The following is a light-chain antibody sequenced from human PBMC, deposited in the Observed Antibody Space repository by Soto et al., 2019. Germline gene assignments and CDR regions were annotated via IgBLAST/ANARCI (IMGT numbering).Light chain of an antibody. CDR3: QQTDTVAK. J-gene: IGKJ5*01. Sequence: QSGVPSRFSGSGSGTDFTLTINSLQPEDFASYYCQQTDTVAKFCQGTRLEIK. V-gene: IGKV1-39*01.